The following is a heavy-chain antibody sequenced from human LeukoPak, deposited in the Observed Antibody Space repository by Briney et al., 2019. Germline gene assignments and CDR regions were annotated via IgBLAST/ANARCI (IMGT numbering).Heavy chain of an antibody. V-gene: IGHV3-48*03. J-gene: IGHJ4*02. D-gene: IGHD1-1*01. CDR3: AKDSYNWNDHRLRDFDY. CDR2: ISSSGSTI. CDR1: GFTFSSYE. Sequence: PGGSLRLSCAASGFTFSSYEMNWVRQAPGKGLEWVSYISSSGSTIYYADSVKGRFTISRDNSKNTLYLQMNSLRAEDTAVYYCAKDSYNWNDHRLRDFDYWGQGTLVTVSS.